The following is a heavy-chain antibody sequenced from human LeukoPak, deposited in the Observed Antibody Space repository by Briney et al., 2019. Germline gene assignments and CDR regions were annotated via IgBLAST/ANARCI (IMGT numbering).Heavy chain of an antibody. V-gene: IGHV4-61*02. CDR3: ASYSGSYRYFDY. D-gene: IGHD1-26*01. CDR1: GGSISSGSYY. Sequence: PSQTLSLTCTVSGGSISSGSYYWSWIRQPAGKGLEWIGRIYTSGSTNYNPSLKSRVTISVDTSKNQFSLKLSSVTAADTAVYYCASYSGSYRYFDYWGQGTLVTVSS. J-gene: IGHJ4*02. CDR2: IYTSGST.